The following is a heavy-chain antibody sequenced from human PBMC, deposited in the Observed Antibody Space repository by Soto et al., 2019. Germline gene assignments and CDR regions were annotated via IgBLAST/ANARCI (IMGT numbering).Heavy chain of an antibody. Sequence: QVQLVESGGGVVQPGRSLRLSCAASGFTFSSFAMHWVRQAPGKGLEWLAVISSDVVNYYYAESVKGRFTISRDNSKNTLYLQMNSLRNDDTAVYYWARGGAWTPEGLGYWGQGTLVTVSS. CDR2: ISSDVVNY. CDR1: GFTFSSFA. J-gene: IGHJ4*02. V-gene: IGHV3-30-3*01. CDR3: ARGGAWTPEGLGY. D-gene: IGHD2-15*01.